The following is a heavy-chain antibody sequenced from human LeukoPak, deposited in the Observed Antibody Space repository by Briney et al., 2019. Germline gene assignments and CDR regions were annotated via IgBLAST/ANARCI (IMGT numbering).Heavy chain of an antibody. CDR2: IYYSGST. V-gene: IGHV4-59*01. CDR3: ARVSSSWYFYYYGKDV. D-gene: IGHD6-13*01. J-gene: IGHJ6*04. CDR1: GGSISSYY. Sequence: SETLSLTCTVSGGSISSYYWSWIRQPPGKGLEWIGYIYYSGSTNYNPSLKSRVTISVDTSKNQFSLKLSSVTAADTAVYYCARVSSSWYFYYYGKDVWGKGTTVTVSS.